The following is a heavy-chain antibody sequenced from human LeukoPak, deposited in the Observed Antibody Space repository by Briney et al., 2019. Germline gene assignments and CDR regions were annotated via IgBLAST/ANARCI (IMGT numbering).Heavy chain of an antibody. J-gene: IGHJ4*02. CDR2: IKAGNGDT. CDR1: GYIFTKYV. V-gene: IGHV1-3*01. D-gene: IGHD2-21*01. Sequence: GASVKVSCKASGYIFTKYVVHWVRQAPGQRPEWMGWIKAGNGDTKYSQNFQDRLTITRDTSASTVYTELSSLTSEDTALYYCARDDCGDTCYPGGYWGQGTLVTVSS. CDR3: ARDDCGDTCYPGGY.